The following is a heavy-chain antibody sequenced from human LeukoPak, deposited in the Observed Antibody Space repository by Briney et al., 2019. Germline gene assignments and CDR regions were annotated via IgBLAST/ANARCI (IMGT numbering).Heavy chain of an antibody. CDR1: GFTFSSCE. J-gene: IGHJ4*02. CDR2: ISSSGSTI. CDR3: ARALDYYDSSGYQGFDY. Sequence: PGGSLRLSCAASGFTFSSCEMNWVPQAPGKGLEWVLYISSSGSTIYYADSVKGRFTISRDNAKNSLYLQMNSLRAEDTAVYYCARALDYYDSSGYQGFDYWGQGTLVTVSS. D-gene: IGHD3-22*01. V-gene: IGHV3-48*03.